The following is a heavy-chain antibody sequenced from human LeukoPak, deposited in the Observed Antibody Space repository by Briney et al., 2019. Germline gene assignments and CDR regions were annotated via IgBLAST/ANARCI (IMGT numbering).Heavy chain of an antibody. Sequence: GGSLRLSCAASGFTLSTYAMSWVRQAPGKGLEWVSAISGSGGSTYYADSVKGRFTISRDNSKNTLYLQMNSLRAEDTAVYYCAKIGYSYGYFDYWGQGTLVTVSS. D-gene: IGHD5-18*01. V-gene: IGHV3-23*01. CDR2: ISGSGGST. J-gene: IGHJ4*02. CDR3: AKIGYSYGYFDY. CDR1: GFTLSTYA.